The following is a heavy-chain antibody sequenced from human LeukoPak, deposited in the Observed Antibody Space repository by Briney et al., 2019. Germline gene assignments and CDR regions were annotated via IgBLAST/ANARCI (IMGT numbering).Heavy chain of an antibody. Sequence: GGSLRLSCRASGFTFGDYTMNWVRQAPGKGLEWVGFIRSKRYGGTVEYAASVKGRFTISRDDSKSIAYLQMNSLKPEDTAVYYCTGISGLPSFDYWGQGTLVTDSS. D-gene: IGHD5-12*01. J-gene: IGHJ4*02. CDR1: GFTFGDYT. CDR2: IRSKRYGGTV. V-gene: IGHV3-49*04. CDR3: TGISGLPSFDY.